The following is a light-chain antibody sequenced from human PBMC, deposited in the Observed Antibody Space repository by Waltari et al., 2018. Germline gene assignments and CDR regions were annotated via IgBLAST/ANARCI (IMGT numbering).Light chain of an antibody. CDR3: MIWPSNAWV. V-gene: IGLV5-37*01. CDR2: YNSDSDK. Sequence: QPVLTQPPSSSASPGESARLTCTLPSDINVGNYNLYCYQQTPGSPPRYLLYYNSDSDKGQGSGVPSRFSGSKDASANTGILLISGLQSEDEADYYCMIWPSNAWVFGGGTKLTVL. J-gene: IGLJ3*02. CDR1: SDINVGNYN.